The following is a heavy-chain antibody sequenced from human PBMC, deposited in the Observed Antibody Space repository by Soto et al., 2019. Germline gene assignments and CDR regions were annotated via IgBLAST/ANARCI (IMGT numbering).Heavy chain of an antibody. V-gene: IGHV3-66*01. CDR3: ARGNLASAGYY. J-gene: IGHJ4*02. CDR1: GFSVSDNS. Sequence: VQLVESGGGLVQPGGSLKLSCAASGFSVSDNSLTWVRQAPGKGLEWISVIYSDDGTNYAGSVKGRFTVSRDTSKNTLFLQMNSLRAEDTAVYYCARGNLASAGYYWGQGTLVTVSS. D-gene: IGHD6-25*01. CDR2: IYSDDGT.